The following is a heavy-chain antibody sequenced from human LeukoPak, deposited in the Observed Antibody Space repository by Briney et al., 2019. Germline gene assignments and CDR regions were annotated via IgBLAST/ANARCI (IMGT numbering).Heavy chain of an antibody. Sequence: GGSLRLSCAASGFTFSSYAMHWVRQAPGKGLEWVAVISYDGSNKYYADSVKGRFTISRDNSKNTLYLQMNSLRAEDTAVYYCARDSGSSGYFDYWGQGTLVTVSS. V-gene: IGHV3-30-3*01. CDR1: GFTFSSYA. J-gene: IGHJ4*02. CDR2: ISYDGSNK. D-gene: IGHD6-6*01. CDR3: ARDSGSSGYFDY.